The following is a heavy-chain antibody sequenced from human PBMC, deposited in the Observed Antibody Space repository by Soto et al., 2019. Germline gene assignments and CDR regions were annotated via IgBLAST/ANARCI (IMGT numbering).Heavy chain of an antibody. Sequence: GGSLRLSCAASGFTFDAYAMHWVRQAPGKGLEWVSGISWNSGSIGYADSVKGRFTISRDNAKNSLYLQMNSLRAEDTALYYCAKGPYGSGSYYKNYYYYMDVWGKGTTVTVSS. CDR3: AKGPYGSGSYYKNYYYYMDV. CDR2: ISWNSGSI. V-gene: IGHV3-9*01. CDR1: GFTFDAYA. J-gene: IGHJ6*03. D-gene: IGHD3-10*01.